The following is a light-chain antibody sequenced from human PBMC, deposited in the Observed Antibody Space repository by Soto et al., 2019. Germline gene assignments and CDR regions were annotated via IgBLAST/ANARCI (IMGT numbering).Light chain of an antibody. V-gene: IGLV1-47*01. CDR3: AAWDDSLSGYV. CDR1: SSNIGSNY. Sequence: QSVLTQPPSASGTPGQRVTISCAGSSSNIGSNYVYWYQQLPGTAPKLLIYRNNQRPSGVPDLFSGSKSGTSASLAINWLRSEDEADYYCAAWDDSLSGYVFGTGTKLTVL. CDR2: RNN. J-gene: IGLJ1*01.